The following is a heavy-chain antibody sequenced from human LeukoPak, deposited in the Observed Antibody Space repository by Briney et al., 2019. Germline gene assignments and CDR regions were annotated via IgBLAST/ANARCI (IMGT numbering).Heavy chain of an antibody. D-gene: IGHD2-15*01. CDR2: TSDDGTKT. V-gene: IGHV3-30*04. CDR1: GFTFSDFA. CDR3: ARRDNFEY. J-gene: IGHJ4*02. Sequence: PGGSLRLSCAASGFTFSDFAMHWVRQAPGEGLEWLAGTSDDGTKTYYAQSVRGRFTISRDNSKNMLFLQMNSLRSEDTAIYYCARRDNFEYWGQGTLVTVSS.